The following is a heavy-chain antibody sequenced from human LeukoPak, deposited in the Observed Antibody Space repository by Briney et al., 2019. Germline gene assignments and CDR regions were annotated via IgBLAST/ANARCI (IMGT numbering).Heavy chain of an antibody. Sequence: SETLSLTCTVSGVSISSYYWSWIRRPAGKGLEWIGRIHTSGSTNYNPSLKSRVTMSVDTSKNQFSLKLSSVTAADTAVYYCARAISSGLFDYWGQGTLVTVSS. V-gene: IGHV4-4*07. CDR3: ARAISSGLFDY. D-gene: IGHD3-22*01. CDR2: IHTSGST. CDR1: GVSISSYY. J-gene: IGHJ4*02.